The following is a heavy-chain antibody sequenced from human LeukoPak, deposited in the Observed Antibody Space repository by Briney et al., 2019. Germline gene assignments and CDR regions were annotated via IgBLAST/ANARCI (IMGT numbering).Heavy chain of an antibody. CDR2: ISAYNGNT. D-gene: IGHD3-10*01. Sequence: ASVKVSCKASGYTFTSYGISWVQQAPGQGLEWMGWISAYNGNTNYAQKLLGRVTMTTDTSTTTAYMELRSLRSDDTAVYYCATHYGSGSFFFDYWGQGTLVTVSS. J-gene: IGHJ4*02. V-gene: IGHV1-18*01. CDR1: GYTFTSYG. CDR3: ATHYGSGSFFFDY.